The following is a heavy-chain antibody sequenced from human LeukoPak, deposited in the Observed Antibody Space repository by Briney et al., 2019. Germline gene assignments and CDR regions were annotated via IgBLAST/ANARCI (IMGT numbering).Heavy chain of an antibody. CDR3: AKDGVSRFDY. Sequence: PGRSLRLSCAASGFTFSSYGMHRVRQAPGKGLEWVAVISYDGSNKYYADSVKGRFTISRDNSKNTLYLQMNSLRAEDTAVYYCAKDGVSRFDYWGQGTLVTVSS. CDR1: GFTFSSYG. D-gene: IGHD3-10*01. J-gene: IGHJ4*02. V-gene: IGHV3-30*18. CDR2: ISYDGSNK.